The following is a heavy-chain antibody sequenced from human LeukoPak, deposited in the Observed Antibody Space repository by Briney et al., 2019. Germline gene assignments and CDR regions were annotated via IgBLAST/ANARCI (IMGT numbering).Heavy chain of an antibody. CDR3: ARDTYYYDSSAYYP. V-gene: IGHV4-59*01. Sequence: SETLSLTCTVSGGSISSYYWSWIRQPPGKGLEWIGYIYYSGSTNYNPSLKSRVTISVDTSKNQFSLKLNSVTAADTAVYYCARDTYYYDSSAYYPWGQGTLVTVSS. CDR2: IYYSGST. CDR1: GGSISSYY. D-gene: IGHD3-22*01. J-gene: IGHJ5*02.